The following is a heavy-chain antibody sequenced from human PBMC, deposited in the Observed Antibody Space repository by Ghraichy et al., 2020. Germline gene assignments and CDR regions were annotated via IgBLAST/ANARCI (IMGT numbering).Heavy chain of an antibody. CDR2: LSSKGHFL. CDR1: GFTFSSYS. CDR3: ARERLYFYDGSGHYYFDC. V-gene: IGHV3-21*01. Sequence: GDSLNISCAASGFTFSSYSMHWVRQAPGKGLEWVSSLSSKGHFLYYADSVNGRFTISRDNAKNSLNLQLNSLTAEDSAVYYCARERLYFYDGSGHYYFDCWGQGTLVTVSS. J-gene: IGHJ4*02. D-gene: IGHD3-22*01.